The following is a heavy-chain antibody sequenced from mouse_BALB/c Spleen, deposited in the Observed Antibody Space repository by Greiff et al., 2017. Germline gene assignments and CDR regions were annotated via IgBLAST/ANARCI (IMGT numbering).Heavy chain of an antibody. CDR2: IYPGSGST. CDR1: GYTFTSYW. D-gene: IGHD2-10*02. Sequence: LQQPGSELVRPGASVKLSCKASGYTFTSYWMHWVKQRPGQGLEWIGNIYPGSGSTNYDEKFKSKATLTVDTSSSTAYMQLSSLTSEDSAVYYCTRGGYGNYVGYFDYWGQGTTLTVSS. CDR3: TRGGYGNYVGYFDY. J-gene: IGHJ2*01. V-gene: IGHV1S22*01.